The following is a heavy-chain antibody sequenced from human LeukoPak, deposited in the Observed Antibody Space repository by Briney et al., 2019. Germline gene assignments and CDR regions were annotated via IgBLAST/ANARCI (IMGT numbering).Heavy chain of an antibody. D-gene: IGHD3-3*01. V-gene: IGHV1-18*01. CDR2: ISGYNGNT. J-gene: IGHJ3*02. Sequence: ASVKFSCKASGYTFTSYGISWVRQAPGQGLEWMGWISGYNGNTKGRVTMTTDSSTSTAYMELRSLTSDDTAVYYCARGSITIFGVPYDAFDIWGQGTMVTVSS. CDR3: ARGSITIFGVPYDAFDI. CDR1: GYTFTSYG.